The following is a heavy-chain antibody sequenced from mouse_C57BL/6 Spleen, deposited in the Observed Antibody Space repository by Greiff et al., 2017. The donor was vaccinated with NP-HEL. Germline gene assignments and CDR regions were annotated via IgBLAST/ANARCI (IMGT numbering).Heavy chain of an antibody. CDR2: ISDGGSYT. CDR3: AREASGYDDSYYFDY. V-gene: IGHV5-4*01. J-gene: IGHJ2*01. D-gene: IGHD2-2*01. Sequence: EVKLMESGGGLVKPGGSLKLSCAASGFTFSSYAMSWVRQTPEKRLEWVATISDGGSYTYYPGNVKGRFTISRDNAKNNLYLQMSHLKSEDTAMYYCAREASGYDDSYYFDYWGQGTTLTVSS. CDR1: GFTFSSYA.